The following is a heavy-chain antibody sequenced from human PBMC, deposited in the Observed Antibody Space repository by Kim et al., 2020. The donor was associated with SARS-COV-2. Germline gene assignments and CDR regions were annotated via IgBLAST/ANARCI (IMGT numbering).Heavy chain of an antibody. J-gene: IGHJ5*02. V-gene: IGHV1-69*13. CDR2: IIPIFGTA. CDR3: ARGRKGLRYSISWFDP. CDR1: GGTFSSYA. D-gene: IGHD3-3*02. Sequence: SVKVSCKASGGTFSSYAISWVRQAPGQGLEWMGGIIPIFGTANYAQKFQGRVTITADESTSTAYMELSSLRSEDTAVYYCARGRKGLRYSISWFDPWGQGTLVTVSS.